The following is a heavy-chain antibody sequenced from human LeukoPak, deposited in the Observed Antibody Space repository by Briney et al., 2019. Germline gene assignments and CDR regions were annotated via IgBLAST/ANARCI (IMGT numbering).Heavy chain of an antibody. CDR3: ARDLSGVTGYTYGRGIDY. CDR1: GFTFSGYW. J-gene: IGHJ4*02. V-gene: IGHV3-7*01. CDR2: IKKDGSEK. D-gene: IGHD5-18*01. Sequence: GGSLRLSCTASGFTFSGYWMSWVRQAPGKGLEWVANIKKDGSEKYYVDSVKGRFTISRDNAKTSLYLQMNSLRAEDTAVYYCARDLSGVTGYTYGRGIDYWGQGTLVTVSS.